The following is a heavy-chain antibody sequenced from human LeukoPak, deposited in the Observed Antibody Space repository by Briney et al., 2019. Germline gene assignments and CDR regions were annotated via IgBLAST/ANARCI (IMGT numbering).Heavy chain of an antibody. J-gene: IGHJ4*02. V-gene: IGHV1-8*03. CDR3: ATPSMIGISYGYVRLRN. D-gene: IGHD5-18*01. Sequence: ASVKVCCKASGYTFTGCYMHWVRQSTGQGLEWMRWMNPPSGDTGYAQKFQGRVTITRNTSISTAYMELSGLTSEDTAVYYCATPSMIGISYGYVRLRNWGQGTLVTVSS. CDR2: MNPPSGDT. CDR1: GYTFTGCY.